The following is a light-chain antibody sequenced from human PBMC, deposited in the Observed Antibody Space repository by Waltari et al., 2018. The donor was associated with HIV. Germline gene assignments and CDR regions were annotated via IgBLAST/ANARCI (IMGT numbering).Light chain of an antibody. CDR2: DDS. CDR1: NIGGLS. CDR3: QVWDRITVV. V-gene: IGLV3-21*02. J-gene: IGLJ3*02. Sequence: SYVLTQPPSVSVAPGQTAKITCGEKNIGGLSVHWYQQKSGQAPVLVVYDDSDRPSGIPERFSGSNSGNTATLTISRVEGGDEADYYCQVWDRITVVFGGGTKLTVL.